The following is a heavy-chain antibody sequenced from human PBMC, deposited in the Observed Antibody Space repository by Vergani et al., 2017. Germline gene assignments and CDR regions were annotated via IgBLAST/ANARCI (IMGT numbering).Heavy chain of an antibody. V-gene: IGHV3-20*01. D-gene: IGHD6-6*01. J-gene: IGHJ6*03. CDR3: ARAIAARPRYYYYYMDV. CDR2: INWNGGST. Sequence: EVQLVESGGGVVRPGGSLRLSCAASGFTFDDYGMSWVRQAPGKGLEWVSGINWNGGSTGYADAVKGRFTISRDNAKNSLYLQMNSLRAEDTALYHCARAIAARPRYYYYYMDVWGKGTTVTVSS. CDR1: GFTFDDYG.